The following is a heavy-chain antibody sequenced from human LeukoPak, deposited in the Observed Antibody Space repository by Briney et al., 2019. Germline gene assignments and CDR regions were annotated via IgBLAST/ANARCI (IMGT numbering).Heavy chain of an antibody. CDR3: ARKLGYCSGGSCYGYYYYYMDV. CDR1: GFTFSSYS. J-gene: IGHJ6*03. CDR2: ISSSSSYI. D-gene: IGHD2-15*01. V-gene: IGHV3-21*01. Sequence: GGSLRLSCAASGFTFSSYSMNWVRQAPGKGLEWVSSISSSSSYIYYADSVKGRFTISRDNAKNSLYLQMNSLRAEDTAVYYCARKLGYCSGGSCYGYYYYYMDVWGKGTTVTISS.